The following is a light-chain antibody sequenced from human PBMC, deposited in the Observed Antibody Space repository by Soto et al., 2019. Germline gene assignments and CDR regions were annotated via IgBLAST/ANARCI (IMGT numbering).Light chain of an antibody. V-gene: IGLV2-23*02. CDR3: CSYAGSSTYV. Sequence: QSVLTQPASVSGSPGQSITISCTGTSSVVGSYNLVSWYQQHPGKAPKLIIYEVSKRPSWVSNRFSGSKPGNTASLTISGLQAEDEADYYCCSYAGSSTYVFGTGTKVTVL. CDR1: SSVVGSYNL. J-gene: IGLJ1*01. CDR2: EVS.